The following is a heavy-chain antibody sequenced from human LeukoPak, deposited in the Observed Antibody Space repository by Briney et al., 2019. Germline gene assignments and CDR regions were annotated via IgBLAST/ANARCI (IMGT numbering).Heavy chain of an antibody. V-gene: IGHV3-72*01. D-gene: IGHD2-15*01. CDR3: ARGRSGCSAGSCGNWFDP. Sequence: GGSLRLSCAASGLTFSDQYMDWVRQAPGKGLEWIARTRNKANSYSTEYAASVKGRFTISRDNAKNSLYLQMNSLRAEDTAVYYCARGRSGCSAGSCGNWFDPWGQGTLVTVSS. CDR1: GLTFSDQY. CDR2: TRNKANSYST. J-gene: IGHJ5*02.